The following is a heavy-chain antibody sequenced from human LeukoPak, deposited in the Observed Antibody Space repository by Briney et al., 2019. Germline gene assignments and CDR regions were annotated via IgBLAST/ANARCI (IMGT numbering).Heavy chain of an antibody. D-gene: IGHD3-22*01. V-gene: IGHV3-23*01. CDR1: GLTFSNSA. CDR3: AKRPNYYDSSGSGYYFDY. CDR2: ISGPLGST. Sequence: GGSLRLSCAASGLTFSNSAMNWVRQAPGRGLEWVSTISGPLGSTYYADSVKGRFTISRDNSKNTLFLQMNSLRADDTAVYFCAKRPNYYDSSGSGYYFDYWGQGTLVTVSS. J-gene: IGHJ4*02.